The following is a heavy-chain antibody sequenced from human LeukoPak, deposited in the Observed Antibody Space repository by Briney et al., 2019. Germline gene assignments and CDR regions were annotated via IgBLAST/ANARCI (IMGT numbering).Heavy chain of an antibody. CDR2: IWYDGSNK. Sequence: PGGSLRLSCAASGFTFSNYGMHWDRQAPGKGLEWVAVIWYDGSNKYYVDSVKGRFTISRDNSKNTMYLQMNSLRAEDTAVYYCARDRGLGRDYVDYWGQGTLVTVSS. V-gene: IGHV3-33*01. D-gene: IGHD3-10*01. CDR1: GFTFSNYG. CDR3: ARDRGLGRDYVDY. J-gene: IGHJ4*02.